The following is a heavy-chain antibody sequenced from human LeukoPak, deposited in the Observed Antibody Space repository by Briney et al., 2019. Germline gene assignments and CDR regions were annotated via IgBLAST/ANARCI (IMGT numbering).Heavy chain of an antibody. CDR3: ATGGYYFDY. V-gene: IGHV3-15*01. CDR2: IKSKPDSETT. Sequence: GGSLRLSCVASGFTFSNAWMNWVRQAPGKGLEWVGRIKSKPDSETTDYAAPVKGTLTISRDDSKNTVYLQMNSLTTEDTAVYYCATGGYYFDYWGQGTLVTVSS. CDR1: GFTFSNAW. J-gene: IGHJ4*02.